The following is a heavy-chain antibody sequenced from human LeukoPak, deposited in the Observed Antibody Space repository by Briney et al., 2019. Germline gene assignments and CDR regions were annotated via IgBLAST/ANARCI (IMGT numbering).Heavy chain of an antibody. D-gene: IGHD3-9*01. CDR3: AKASRYFGEFDY. J-gene: IGHJ4*02. V-gene: IGHV3-23*01. CDR1: GFTFSTYA. Sequence: QSGGSLRLSCAASGFTFSTYALSWVRQAPGKGLEWVSGISGSGGGTYYVDFVKGRFTISKDISKRTMYLQMDSLRVEDTAMYYCAKASRYFGEFDYWGQGALVIVSS. CDR2: ISGSGGGT.